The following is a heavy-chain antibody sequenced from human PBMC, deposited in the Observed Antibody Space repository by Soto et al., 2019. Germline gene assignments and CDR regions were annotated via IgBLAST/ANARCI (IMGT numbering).Heavy chain of an antibody. CDR2: ISGSSSNI. J-gene: IGHJ4*02. D-gene: IGHD6-19*01. CDR1: GFSFSDYY. Sequence: QVHLVESGGALVKTRGSLRLSCVASGFSFSDYYISWVRQAPGKGLEWISYISGSSSNIYYADSVKGRFTISRDNAENSVFLQMNNLRAEDTARHYCAKMTSTGWYDPVFHWGQGTLVTVSS. CDR3: AKMTSTGWYDPVFH. V-gene: IGHV3-11*01.